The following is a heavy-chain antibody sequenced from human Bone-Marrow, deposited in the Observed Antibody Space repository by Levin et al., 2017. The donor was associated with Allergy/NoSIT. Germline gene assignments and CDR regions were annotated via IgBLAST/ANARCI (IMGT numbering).Heavy chain of an antibody. J-gene: IGHJ4*02. CDR1: GFTFDDYT. CDR3: VKGYSCRWGGTLDY. Sequence: GGSLRLSCVASGFTFDDYTLHWVRQVPGKGLQWVSVINWDGGNTDYADSVKGRFTASRDNEKNSLYLEMNSLRRDDSALYYCVKGYSCRWGGTLDYWGQGTLVTVSS. D-gene: IGHD6-13*01. CDR2: INWDGGNT. V-gene: IGHV3-43*01.